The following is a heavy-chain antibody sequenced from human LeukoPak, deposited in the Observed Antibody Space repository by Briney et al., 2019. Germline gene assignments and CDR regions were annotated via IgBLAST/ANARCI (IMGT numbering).Heavy chain of an antibody. CDR1: GFTFSSYW. J-gene: IGHJ6*02. D-gene: IGHD1-26*01. CDR2: INSDGSST. CDR3: ARDDGWELRYYGMDV. V-gene: IGHV3-74*01. Sequence: GGSLRLSCAASGFTFSSYWMHWVRQAPGKGLVWVSRINSDGSSTSYADSVKGRFTISRDNAKNRLYLQMNSLRAEDTAVYYCARDDGWELRYYGMDVWGQGTTVTVSS.